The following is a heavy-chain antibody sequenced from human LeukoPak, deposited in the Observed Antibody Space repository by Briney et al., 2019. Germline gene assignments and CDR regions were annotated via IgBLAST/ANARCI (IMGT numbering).Heavy chain of an antibody. D-gene: IGHD2-21*01. CDR2: IYTSGST. CDR1: GGSISGYY. CDR3: AGGLWYLSYFQH. J-gene: IGHJ1*01. Sequence: SETLSLTCTVSGGSISGYYWSWIRQPAGKGLEWIGRIYTSGSTNYNPSLKSRVTMSVDTSKNQFSLELSSVTAADTAVYYCAGGLWYLSYFQHWGQGTLVTVSS. V-gene: IGHV4-4*07.